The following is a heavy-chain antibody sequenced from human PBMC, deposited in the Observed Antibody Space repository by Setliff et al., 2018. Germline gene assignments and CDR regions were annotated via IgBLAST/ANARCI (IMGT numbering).Heavy chain of an antibody. CDR2: IISSLPVT. Sequence: GASVKVSCKASGYTFATYGISWLRQAPGQGLEWMGGIISSLPVTHYAQKFQGRLTITADKSTSTVYMELSSLRSEDTAVYFCGVGLIAAFVDYWGQGALITVSS. V-gene: IGHV1-69*10. J-gene: IGHJ4*02. CDR3: GVGLIAAFVDY. CDR1: GYTFATYG. D-gene: IGHD2-15*01.